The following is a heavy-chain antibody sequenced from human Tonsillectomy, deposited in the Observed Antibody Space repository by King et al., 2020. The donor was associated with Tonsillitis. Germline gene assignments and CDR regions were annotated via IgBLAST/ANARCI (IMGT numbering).Heavy chain of an antibody. J-gene: IGHJ4*02. CDR3: ARGDYDFWSGYYPVDY. D-gene: IGHD3-3*01. Sequence: QLVQSGGGVVQPGRSLRLSCAASGFTFSNYAMHWVRQAPGKGLEWGTVISYVGSNKYYADSVKGRFTISRDNSKNTLYLQMNSLRPEDTAVYYCARGDYDFWSGYYPVDYWGQGTLVTVSS. CDR1: GFTFSNYA. CDR2: ISYVGSNK. V-gene: IGHV3-30-3*01.